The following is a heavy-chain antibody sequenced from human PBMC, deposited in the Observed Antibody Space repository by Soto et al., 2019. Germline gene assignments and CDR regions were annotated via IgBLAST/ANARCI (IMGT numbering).Heavy chain of an antibody. CDR1: GGSISSGGYY. CDR3: ARGMRVVPAAPFDP. D-gene: IGHD2-2*01. Sequence: KPSETLSLTCTVSGGSISSGGYYWSWIRQHPGKGLEWIGYIYYSGSTYYNPSLKSRVTISVDTPKNQFSLKLSSVTDADTDVYYCARGMRVVPAAPFDPWGQGTLVTVSS. J-gene: IGHJ5*02. CDR2: IYYSGST. V-gene: IGHV4-31*03.